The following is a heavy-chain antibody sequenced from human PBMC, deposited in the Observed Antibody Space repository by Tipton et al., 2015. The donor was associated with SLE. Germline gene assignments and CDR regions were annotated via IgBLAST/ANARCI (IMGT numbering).Heavy chain of an antibody. CDR3: RLITITSLFDY. D-gene: IGHD3-16*01. CDR1: GGSISSSSYY. Sequence: TLSLTCTVSGGSISSSSYYWGWIRQPPGKGLEWIGSIYYSGSTYYNPSLKSRVTISVDTSKNQFPLKLSSVTAADTAVYYCRLITITSLFDYWGQGTLVTVSS. CDR2: IYYSGST. J-gene: IGHJ4*02. V-gene: IGHV4-39*06.